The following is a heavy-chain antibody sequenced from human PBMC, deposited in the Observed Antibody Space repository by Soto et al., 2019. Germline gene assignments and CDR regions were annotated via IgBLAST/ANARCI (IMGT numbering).Heavy chain of an antibody. D-gene: IGHD3-10*01. Sequence: QVQLVQSGAEVKKPGASVKVSCKASGYTFTSYGISWVRQAPGQGLEWMGWISAYNGNTNYAQKLQGRVTMTTDTSTSTAYRELGSRRSDDPAVYYCASNYLYYYGSGNTNYYGMDVWGQGTTVTVSS. CDR2: ISAYNGNT. CDR3: ASNYLYYYGSGNTNYYGMDV. V-gene: IGHV1-18*01. J-gene: IGHJ6*02. CDR1: GYTFTSYG.